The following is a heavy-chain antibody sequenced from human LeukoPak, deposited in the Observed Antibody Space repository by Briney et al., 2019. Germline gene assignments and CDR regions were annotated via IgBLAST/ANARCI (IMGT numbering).Heavy chain of an antibody. D-gene: IGHD2-2*02. CDR3: AKAPPYQLLYGDAFDI. Sequence: GGSLRLSCAASGFTFSSYAMSWVRQAPGKGLEWVSFISGSGGSTYYADSVKGRFTISRDNSKNTLYLQMNSLRAEDTAVYYCAKAPPYQLLYGDAFDIRGQGTMVTVSP. J-gene: IGHJ3*02. CDR1: GFTFSSYA. CDR2: ISGSGGST. V-gene: IGHV3-23*01.